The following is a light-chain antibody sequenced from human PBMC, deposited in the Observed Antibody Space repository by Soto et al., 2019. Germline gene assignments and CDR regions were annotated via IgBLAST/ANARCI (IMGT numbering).Light chain of an antibody. CDR3: SSYTSSSTLYV. J-gene: IGLJ1*01. CDR2: EVS. Sequence: QSALTQPASVSGSPGQSITISCTGTSSDVGGYNYVSWYQQHPGKDPKLMIYEVSNRPSGVSNRFAGSKSGNTASLTISGLQAEDEADYSCSSYTSSSTLYVFGTGTKVTVL. CDR1: SSDVGGYNY. V-gene: IGLV2-14*01.